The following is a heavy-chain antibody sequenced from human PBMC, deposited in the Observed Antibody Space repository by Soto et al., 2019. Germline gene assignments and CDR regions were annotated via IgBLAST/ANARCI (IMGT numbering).Heavy chain of an antibody. V-gene: IGHV4-34*01. CDR3: ARVVPGVGYVH. J-gene: IGHJ4*02. Sequence: QVQLQQRGAGLLKPSETLSLTCAVYGGACSGYYWSWIRQPPRKGLEWMGEIHHRGSTTDNPSLTSRVTMSVDTSTNQFSLKLSSVTAADTAGYYCARVVPGVGYVHWGQGTLVTVSS. CDR2: IHHRGST. CDR1: GGACSGYY. D-gene: IGHD3-16*01.